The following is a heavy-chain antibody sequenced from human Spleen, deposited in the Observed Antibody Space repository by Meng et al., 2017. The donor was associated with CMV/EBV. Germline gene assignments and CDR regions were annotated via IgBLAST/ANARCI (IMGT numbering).Heavy chain of an antibody. CDR2: IYSGGST. D-gene: IGHD3-10*01. J-gene: IGHJ6*02. CDR1: GFTFGSHV. CDR3: ARAEYYGGYYYGMDV. V-gene: IGHV3-66*02. Sequence: GESLKISCVASGFTFGSHVMTWVRQAPGKGLEWVSVIYSGGSTYYADSVKGRFTISRDNSKNTLYLQMNSLRAEDTAVYYCARAEYYGGYYYGMDVWGQGTTVTVSS.